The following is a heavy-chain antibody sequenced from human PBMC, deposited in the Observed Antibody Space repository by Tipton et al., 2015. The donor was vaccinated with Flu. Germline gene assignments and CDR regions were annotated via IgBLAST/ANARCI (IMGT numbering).Heavy chain of an antibody. CDR1: GGTFSSSA. V-gene: IGHV1-69*09. D-gene: IGHD1-26*01. Sequence: QVQLVQSGAEVKKPGSSVKVSCKASGGTFSSSAISWVRQAPGQGLEWMGGIIPILDVANYAQKFQGRVTITADKSTVTAYMELSSWRSEDTAVYYCARDGDIVGVGGYYFDYWGQGTLVTVSS. CDR3: ARDGDIVGVGGYYFDY. CDR2: IIPILDVA. J-gene: IGHJ4*02.